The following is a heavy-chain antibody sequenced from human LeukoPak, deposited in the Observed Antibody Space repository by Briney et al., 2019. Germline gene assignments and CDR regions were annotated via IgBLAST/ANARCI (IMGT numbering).Heavy chain of an antibody. CDR3: ARAGLYYYYGMDV. V-gene: IGHV3-7*01. Sequence: GGSLRLSCAASGFIFSTYWMTWVRQAPGKGLEWVANIKQDGSEKYYVDSVKGRFTISRDNAKNSLYVEMNSLRGEDTAVYYCARAGLYYYYGMDVWGQGTTVTVSS. D-gene: IGHD7-27*01. CDR2: IKQDGSEK. J-gene: IGHJ6*02. CDR1: GFIFSTYW.